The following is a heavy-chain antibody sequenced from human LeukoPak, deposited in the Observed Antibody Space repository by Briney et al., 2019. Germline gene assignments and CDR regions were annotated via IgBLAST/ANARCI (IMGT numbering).Heavy chain of an antibody. Sequence: GGSLRLSCAASGFTFSSYAMSWDRQAPGKGLEWVSGISGGGGSTHYADSVKGRFTISRDNSKNTLYLQMNSLIAEDTAVYYCAKGGIAVTGRYYFDCWGQGTPVTVSS. CDR1: GFTFSSYA. CDR2: ISGGGGST. V-gene: IGHV3-23*01. D-gene: IGHD6-19*01. CDR3: AKGGIAVTGRYYFDC. J-gene: IGHJ4*02.